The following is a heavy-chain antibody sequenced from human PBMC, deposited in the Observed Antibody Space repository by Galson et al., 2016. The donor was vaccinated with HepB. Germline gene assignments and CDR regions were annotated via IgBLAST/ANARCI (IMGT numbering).Heavy chain of an antibody. CDR1: GFTVSSNY. Sequence: SLRLSCAASGFTVSSNYMNWVRQAPGKGLEWVSVFYSSGMTAHADSVEGRFTVSRDTSKNMLYLQMNSLRAEDTAIYYCVREVYGGALDYWGQGTLVSVSS. V-gene: IGHV3-53*01. J-gene: IGHJ4*02. CDR2: FYSSGMT. CDR3: VREVYGGALDY. D-gene: IGHD4-23*01.